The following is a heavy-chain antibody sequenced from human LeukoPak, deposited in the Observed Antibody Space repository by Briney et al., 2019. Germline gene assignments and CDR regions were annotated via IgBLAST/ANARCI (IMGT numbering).Heavy chain of an antibody. Sequence: SETLSLTCTVSGGSPSSDYWSWIRQSPGKGLEWVGYVYNSGDTGENPSLKSRVTILLDTSKNQCSLKLTSVSAADTAVYYCARLKLGAYFDLWGRGTLVTVSS. CDR3: ARLKLGAYFDL. CDR1: GGSPSSDY. D-gene: IGHD3-16*01. V-gene: IGHV4-59*08. CDR2: VYNSGDT. J-gene: IGHJ2*01.